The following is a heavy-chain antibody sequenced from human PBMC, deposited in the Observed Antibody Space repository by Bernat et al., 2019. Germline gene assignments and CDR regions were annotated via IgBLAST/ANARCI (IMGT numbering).Heavy chain of an antibody. CDR2: INAGNGNT. D-gene: IGHD3-10*01. J-gene: IGHJ6*02. V-gene: IGHV1-3*01. Sequence: QVQLVQSGAEVKKPGASVKVSYKASGYTFTSYAMHWVRQAPGQRLEWMGWINAGNGNTKYSQKFQGRVTITRDKSASTAYMGLSSLRSEDTAVYYCARARTFVNYYGSGSYNRGYYYYGMDVWGQGTTVTVSS. CDR1: GYTFTSYA. CDR3: ARARTFVNYYGSGSYNRGYYYYGMDV.